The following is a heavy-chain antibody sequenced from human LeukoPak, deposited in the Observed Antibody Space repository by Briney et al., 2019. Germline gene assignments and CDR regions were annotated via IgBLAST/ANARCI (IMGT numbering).Heavy chain of an antibody. CDR2: MNPNSGNT. CDR1: GYTFTSYD. J-gene: IGHJ6*03. CDR3: ARGRAGNYYYYMDV. V-gene: IGHV1-8*01. Sequence: ASVKVSCKASGYTFTSYDINWVRQATGQGLEWMGWMNPNSGNTGYAQKFQGRVTMTRNTSISTAYMELSSLRSEDTAVYYCARGRAGNYYYYMDVWGKGTTVTVSS. D-gene: IGHD6-19*01.